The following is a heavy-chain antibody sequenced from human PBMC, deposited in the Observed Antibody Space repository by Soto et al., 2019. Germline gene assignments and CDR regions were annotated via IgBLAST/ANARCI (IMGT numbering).Heavy chain of an antibody. CDR2: ISCSGTYT. CDR1: GFTFNSYG. J-gene: IGHJ6*02. CDR3: ERVGSASGYDFYYYGMDV. D-gene: IGHD5-12*01. V-gene: IGHV3-21*01. Sequence: GGSLRLSCAASGFTFNSYGMNWVRQAPGKGLEWVSSISCSGTYTYYSDSLKGRITISRDNANNSLYLQMNSLAAEDTAIYFCERVGSASGYDFYYYGMDVWGQGTKVTVSS.